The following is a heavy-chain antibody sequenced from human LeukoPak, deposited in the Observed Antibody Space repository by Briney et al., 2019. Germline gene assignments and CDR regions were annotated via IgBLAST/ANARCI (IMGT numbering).Heavy chain of an antibody. V-gene: IGHV1-46*01. CDR2: INPSGGST. D-gene: IGHD6-19*01. CDR3: ARRQWLVQGGYYFDY. J-gene: IGHJ4*02. Sequence: GASVKVFCKASGYTFTSYYMHWARQAPGQGLEWMGIINPSGGSTSYAQKFQGRVTMTRDTSTSTVYMELSSLRSEDTAVYYCARRQWLVQGGYYFDYWGQGTLVTVSS. CDR1: GYTFTSYY.